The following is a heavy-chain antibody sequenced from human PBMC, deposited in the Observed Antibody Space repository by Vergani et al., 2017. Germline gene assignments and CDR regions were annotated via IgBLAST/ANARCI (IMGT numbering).Heavy chain of an antibody. CDR2: IYYSGNT. J-gene: IGHJ5*02. D-gene: IGHD6-19*01. CDR1: GASIRSSNYY. Sequence: QLQLQESGPGLVKPSATLFLTCSVSGASIRSSNYYWGWIRQPPGKRLEWIASIYYSGNTYYNPCLKSRVTISVDTSKNQFSLKLSSVTAADTAVYFCARHSXVEWLVKLGWIDPWGQGILVTVSS. V-gene: IGHV4-39*01. CDR3: ARHSXVEWLVKLGWIDP.